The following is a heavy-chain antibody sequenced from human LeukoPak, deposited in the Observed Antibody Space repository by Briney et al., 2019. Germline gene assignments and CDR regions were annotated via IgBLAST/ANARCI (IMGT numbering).Heavy chain of an antibody. CDR3: AKDNRRHYTSGPNPDSLH. CDR1: GFIFNNYA. D-gene: IGHD6-19*01. CDR2: ISWNSGTI. Sequence: GGSLRLSCAGSGFIFNNYAMHWVRQPPGKGLEWVSGISWNSGTIDYADSVRGRFTISRDNAKNSLYMQMDSLRVEDTAFYYCAKDNRRHYTSGPNPDSLHWGQGALVTVSS. V-gene: IGHV3-9*01. J-gene: IGHJ4*02.